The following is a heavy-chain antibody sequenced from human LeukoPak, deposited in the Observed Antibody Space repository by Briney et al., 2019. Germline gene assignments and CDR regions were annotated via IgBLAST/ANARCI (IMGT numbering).Heavy chain of an antibody. CDR3: ARGVVAAPQTFDY. CDR1: GGSFSGYY. D-gene: IGHD2-15*01. CDR2: INHSGST. Sequence: SETLSLTCAVYGGSFSGYYWSWIRQPPGKGLEWIGEINHSGSTNYNPSLKSRVTISVDTSKNQFSLKLSSVTAADTAVYYCARGVVAAPQTFDYWGQGTLVAVSS. J-gene: IGHJ4*02. V-gene: IGHV4-34*01.